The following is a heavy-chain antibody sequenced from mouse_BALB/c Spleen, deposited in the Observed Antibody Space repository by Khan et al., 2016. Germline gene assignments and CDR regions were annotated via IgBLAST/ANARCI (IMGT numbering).Heavy chain of an antibody. CDR2: ISYSGST. CDR1: GYSITSDYA. J-gene: IGHJ4*01. V-gene: IGHV3-2*02. D-gene: IGHD1-2*01. Sequence: EVQLQESGPGLVKPSQSLSLTCTVTGYSITSDYAWYWIRQFPGNRLEWRGYISYSGSTSYNPSLKSRVSITRDTSTNQFFLQLNSVTSEDTATYDWARSDYGYKGAIDYWGQGTSVTVSS. CDR3: ARSDYGYKGAIDY.